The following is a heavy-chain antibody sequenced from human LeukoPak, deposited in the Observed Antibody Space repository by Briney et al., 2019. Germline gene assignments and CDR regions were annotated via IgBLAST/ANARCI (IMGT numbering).Heavy chain of an antibody. CDR2: IKKDGSEK. CDR1: GFTFSSHW. CDR3: ARDLSGIAGYTYGRGIDY. D-gene: IGHD5-18*01. Sequence: TGGSLRLSCAASGFTFSSHWMSWVRQAPGKGLEWVANIKKDGSEKYYVDAVKGRFTTSRDNAKTSLYLQMDSLRAEDTAVYYCARDLSGIAGYTYGRGIDYWGQGTLVTVSS. V-gene: IGHV3-7*01. J-gene: IGHJ4*02.